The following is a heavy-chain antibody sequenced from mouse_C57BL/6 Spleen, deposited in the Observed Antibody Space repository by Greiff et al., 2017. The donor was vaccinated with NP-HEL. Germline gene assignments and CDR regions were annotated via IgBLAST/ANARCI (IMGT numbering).Heavy chain of an antibody. CDR2: ISSGGSYT. Sequence: EVKVVESGGDLVKPGGSLKLSCAASGFTFSSYGMSWVRQTPDKRLEWVATISSGGSYTYYPDSVKGRFTISRDNAKNTLYLQMSSLTSEDTAMYYCARHHYYGSSLDYWGQGTTLTVSS. D-gene: IGHD1-1*01. CDR3: ARHHYYGSSLDY. J-gene: IGHJ2*01. CDR1: GFTFSSYG. V-gene: IGHV5-6*01.